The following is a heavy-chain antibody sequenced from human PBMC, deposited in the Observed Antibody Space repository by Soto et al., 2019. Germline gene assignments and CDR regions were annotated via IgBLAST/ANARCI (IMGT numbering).Heavy chain of an antibody. J-gene: IGHJ6*02. CDR3: ASDFWSGPMGMDV. V-gene: IGHV1-69*06. D-gene: IGHD3-3*01. CDR2: IIPIFGTA. CDR1: GGTFSSYA. Sequence: SVKVSCKASGGTFSSYAISWVRQAPGQGLEWMGGIIPIFGTANYAQKFQGRVTITADKSTSTAYMELSSLRSEDTAVYYCASDFWSGPMGMDVWGQGTTVTVSS.